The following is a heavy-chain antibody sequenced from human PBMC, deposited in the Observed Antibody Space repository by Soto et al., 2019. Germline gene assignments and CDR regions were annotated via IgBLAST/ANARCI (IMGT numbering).Heavy chain of an antibody. D-gene: IGHD4-17*01. CDR1: GFTFSSYW. J-gene: IGHJ4*02. CDR3: ARATMTTAVDD. CDR2: ITGDGSDA. Sequence: GGSLRLSCAASGFTFSSYWMHWVRQAPGKGLVWVSRITGDGSDASSADSVKGRFAISRDNAKNTLYLQMNSLRAEDTAVYYCARATMTTAVDDWGQGTLVTVSS. V-gene: IGHV3-74*01.